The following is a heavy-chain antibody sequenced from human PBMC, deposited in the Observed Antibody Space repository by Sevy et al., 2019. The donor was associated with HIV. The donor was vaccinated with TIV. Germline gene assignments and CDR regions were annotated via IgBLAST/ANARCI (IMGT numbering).Heavy chain of an antibody. CDR1: GYTLSQLS. D-gene: IGHD3-22*01. V-gene: IGHV1-24*01. CDR3: ATTKDYYDSSGYPFDY. Sequence: ASVKVSCKVSGYTLSQLSMHWVRQAPGKGLEWVGTFDPEDGRTIYAQKFQGSVTMTEDTSTDTAYMELNSLNSEDTAVYYCATTKDYYDSSGYPFDYWGQGTQVTVSS. CDR2: FDPEDGRT. J-gene: IGHJ4*02.